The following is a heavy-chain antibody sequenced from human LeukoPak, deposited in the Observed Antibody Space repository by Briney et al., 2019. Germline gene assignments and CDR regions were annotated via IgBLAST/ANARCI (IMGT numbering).Heavy chain of an antibody. CDR3: ARLYSSSLGRVFDY. V-gene: IGHV4-59*01. J-gene: IGHJ4*02. CDR1: GGSLSVYY. D-gene: IGHD6-13*01. Sequence: SGTPSLTRTVPGGSLSVYYWSWIPPPPGKGLEWIGYIYYSGSTNYSPSLKSRVTISVDTSKNQFSLKLSSVTAADTAVYDCARLYSSSLGRVFDYWGQGTLVTVSS. CDR2: IYYSGST.